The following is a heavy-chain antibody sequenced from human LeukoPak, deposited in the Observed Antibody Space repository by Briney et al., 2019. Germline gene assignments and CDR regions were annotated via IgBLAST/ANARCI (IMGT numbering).Heavy chain of an antibody. V-gene: IGHV4-4*02. CDR3: ARDISGSYFDC. CDR2: IYHSGST. J-gene: IGHJ4*02. Sequence: PSGTLSLTCAVSGGSISGSNWWSWVRQPPGKGLEWIGEIYHSGSTNYNPSLKSRVTISVDTSKNQFSLKLSSVTAADTAVYYCARDISGSYFDCWGQGTLVTVSS. D-gene: IGHD1-26*01. CDR1: GGSISGSNW.